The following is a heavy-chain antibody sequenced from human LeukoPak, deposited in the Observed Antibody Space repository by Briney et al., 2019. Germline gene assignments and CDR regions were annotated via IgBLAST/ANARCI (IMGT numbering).Heavy chain of an antibody. CDR1: GYTFTGYY. J-gene: IGHJ4*02. Sequence: ASVKVSCKASGYTFTGYYMNWVRQAPGQGLEWMGWINPNSGGTNYAQKFQGRVTMTRDTSISTAYMELSRLRSGDTAVYYCAPRSNSGIAAAGTGYYFDYWGQGTLVTVSS. D-gene: IGHD6-13*01. CDR3: APRSNSGIAAAGTGYYFDY. V-gene: IGHV1-2*02. CDR2: INPNSGGT.